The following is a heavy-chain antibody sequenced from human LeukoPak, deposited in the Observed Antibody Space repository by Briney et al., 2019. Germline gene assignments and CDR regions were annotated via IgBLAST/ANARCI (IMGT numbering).Heavy chain of an antibody. J-gene: IGHJ5*02. CDR2: IYYSGST. CDR1: GGSISSSSYY. Sequence: SETLSLTCTVSGGSISSSSYYWGWIRQPPGKGLEWIGSIYYSGSTYYNPSLKSRVTLSVDTSKNQFSLKLSSVTAADTAVYYCARRNQRGYCSGGSCYPGHNWFDPWGQGTLVTVTS. CDR3: ARRNQRGYCSGGSCYPGHNWFDP. D-gene: IGHD2-15*01. V-gene: IGHV4-39*01.